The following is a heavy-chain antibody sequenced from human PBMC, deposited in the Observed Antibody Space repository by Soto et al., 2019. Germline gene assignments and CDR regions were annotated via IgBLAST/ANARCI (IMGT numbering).Heavy chain of an antibody. D-gene: IGHD2-8*01. CDR3: ARDPPDIVLMVYAMHYYYYGMDV. CDR1: GYTFTSYG. V-gene: IGHV1-18*01. Sequence: ASVKVSCKASGYTFTSYGISWVRQAPGQGREWMGWISAYNGNTNYAQKLQGRVTMTTDTSTSTAYMELRSLRSDDTAVYYCARDPPDIVLMVYAMHYYYYGMDVWGQGTTVTVSS. J-gene: IGHJ6*02. CDR2: ISAYNGNT.